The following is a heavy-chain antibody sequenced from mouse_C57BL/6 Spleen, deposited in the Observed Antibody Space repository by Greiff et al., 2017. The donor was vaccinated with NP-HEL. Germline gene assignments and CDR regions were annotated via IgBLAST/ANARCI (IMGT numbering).Heavy chain of an antibody. CDR3: ARLGYYSKLDY. CDR2: IRNKANGYTT. V-gene: IGHV7-3*01. D-gene: IGHD2-5*01. CDR1: GFTFTDYY. Sequence: EVQVVESGGGLVQPGGSLSLSCAASGFTFTDYYMSWVRQPPGKALEWLGFIRNKANGYTTEYSASVKGRFTISRDNSQSILYLQMNALRAEDSATYYCARLGYYSKLDYWGQGTTLTVSS. J-gene: IGHJ2*01.